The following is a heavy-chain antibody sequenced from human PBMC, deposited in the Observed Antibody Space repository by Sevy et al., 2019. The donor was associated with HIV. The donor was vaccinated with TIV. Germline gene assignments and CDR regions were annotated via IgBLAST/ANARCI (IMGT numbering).Heavy chain of an antibody. D-gene: IGHD1-26*01. V-gene: IGHV3-21*01. Sequence: GGSLRLSCAASGFSFTTYTFYWVRQAPGEGLEWISSISSSGVYEYYADSVRGRFTISRDNAKNSLSLQMNGLRVEDTGVYYCARVPDSGGRGWADYWGQGTRVTVSS. CDR2: ISSSGVYE. CDR3: ARVPDSGGRGWADY. J-gene: IGHJ4*02. CDR1: GFSFTTYT.